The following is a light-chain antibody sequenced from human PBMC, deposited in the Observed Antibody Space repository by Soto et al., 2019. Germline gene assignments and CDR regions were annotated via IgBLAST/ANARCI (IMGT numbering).Light chain of an antibody. CDR2: DVS. CDR3: CSYAGSYTFV. J-gene: IGLJ2*01. V-gene: IGLV2-11*01. Sequence: QSALTQPRSVSASPGQSVTISCTGTSNDVGGYNYVSWYQQHPGKAPKLMIYDVSKRPSGVTDRFSGSKSGNTASLTISGLQAEDEADFYCCSYAGSYTFVFGGGTKLTVL. CDR1: SNDVGGYNY.